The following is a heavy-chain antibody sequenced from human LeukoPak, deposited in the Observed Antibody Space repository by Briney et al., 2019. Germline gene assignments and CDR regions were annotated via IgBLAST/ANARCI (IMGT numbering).Heavy chain of an antibody. CDR1: GFTFSNAW. V-gene: IGHV3-15*01. CDR3: TTGGSYDSLVVYYYYMDV. J-gene: IGHJ6*03. Sequence: PGGSLRLSCAASGFTFSNAWMSWVRQAPGKGLEWVGRIKSKTDGGTTDYAAPVKGRFTISRDDSKNTLYLQMNSLKTEDTAVYYCTTGGSYDSLVVYYYYMDVWGKGTTVTVSS. D-gene: IGHD1-26*01. CDR2: IKSKTDGGTT.